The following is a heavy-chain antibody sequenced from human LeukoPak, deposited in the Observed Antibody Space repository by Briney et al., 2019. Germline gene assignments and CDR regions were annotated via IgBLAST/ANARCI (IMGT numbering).Heavy chain of an antibody. CDR1: GFTFSSYS. CDR2: ISSSSSYI. J-gene: IGHJ3*02. D-gene: IGHD1-26*01. CDR3: ARAAGIVGATKRYDAFDI. V-gene: IGHV3-21*01. Sequence: GGSLRLSCAASGFTFSSYSMNWVRQAPGKGLEWVSSISSSSSYIYYADSVKGRFTISRDNAKNSLYLQMNSLRAEDTAVYYCARAAGIVGATKRYDAFDIWGQGTMVTVSS.